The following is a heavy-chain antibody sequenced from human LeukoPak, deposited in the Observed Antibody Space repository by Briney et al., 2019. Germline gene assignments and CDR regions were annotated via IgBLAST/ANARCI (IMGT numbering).Heavy chain of an antibody. CDR1: GYTLTELS. J-gene: IGHJ4*02. CDR3: ATEFITAAAGTMGYFDY. D-gene: IGHD6-13*01. V-gene: IGHV1-24*01. CDR2: FDPEDGET. Sequence: ASVKVSCKVSGYTLTELSMHWVRQAPGKGLEWMGSFDPEDGETIYAQKFQGRVTMTEDTSTDTAYMELSSLRSEDTAVYYCATEFITAAAGTMGYFDYWGQGTLVTVSS.